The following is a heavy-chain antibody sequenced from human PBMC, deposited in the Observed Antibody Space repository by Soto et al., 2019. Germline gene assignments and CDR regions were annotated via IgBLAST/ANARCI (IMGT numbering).Heavy chain of an antibody. V-gene: IGHV1-8*01. CDR2: MNPNSGNT. Sequence: ASVKVSCKASGYTFTSYDINWVRQATGQGLEWIGWMNPNSGNTGYAQKFQGRVTMTRNTSISTAYMELSSLRSEDTAVYYCARKSYSYGYLLGYYYYGMDVWGQGTTVTVSS. J-gene: IGHJ6*02. CDR1: GYTFTSYD. D-gene: IGHD5-18*01. CDR3: ARKSYSYGYLLGYYYYGMDV.